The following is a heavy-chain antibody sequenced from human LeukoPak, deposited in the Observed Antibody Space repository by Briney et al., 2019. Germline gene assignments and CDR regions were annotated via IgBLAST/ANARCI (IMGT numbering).Heavy chain of an antibody. CDR2: ISAYSGNT. D-gene: IGHD5-24*01. Sequence: ASVKVSCKASGDTFTIYAISWVRQAPGQGLEWMGWISAYSGNTNYAQTLQGRVTFTTDTSTSTAYMELRRLTSDDTAVYYCARVNLRPIIKFFDYWGQGSLVTVSS. J-gene: IGHJ4*02. V-gene: IGHV1-18*01. CDR3: ARVNLRPIIKFFDY. CDR1: GDTFTIYA.